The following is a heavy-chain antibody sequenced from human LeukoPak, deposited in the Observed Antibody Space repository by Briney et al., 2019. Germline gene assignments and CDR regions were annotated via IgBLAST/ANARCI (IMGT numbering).Heavy chain of an antibody. D-gene: IGHD5-12*01. CDR1: GFTFSSYW. V-gene: IGHV3-21*04. CDR3: AKDPGGYDYYWFDP. CDR2: ISSSSSYI. Sequence: GGSLRLSCAASGFTFSSYWMSWVRQAPGKGLEWVSSISSSSSYIYYADSVKGRFTISRDNAKNSLYLQMNSLRAEDTAVYYCAKDPGGYDYYWFDPWGQGTLVTVSS. J-gene: IGHJ5*02.